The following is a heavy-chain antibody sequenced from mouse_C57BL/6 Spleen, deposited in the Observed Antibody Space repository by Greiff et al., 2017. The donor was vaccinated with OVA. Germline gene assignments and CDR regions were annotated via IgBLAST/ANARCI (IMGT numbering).Heavy chain of an antibody. CDR1: GYAFSSYW. Sequence: VQLQQSGAELVKPGASVKISCKASGYAFSSYWLNWVKQRPGKGLEWIGQIYPGDGDTNYNGKFKGKATLTADKSSSTAYMQLSSLTSEDSAVYFCARWGNDWYFDVWGTGTTVTVSS. J-gene: IGHJ1*03. CDR3: ARWGNDWYFDV. CDR2: IYPGDGDT. V-gene: IGHV1-80*01. D-gene: IGHD2-1*01.